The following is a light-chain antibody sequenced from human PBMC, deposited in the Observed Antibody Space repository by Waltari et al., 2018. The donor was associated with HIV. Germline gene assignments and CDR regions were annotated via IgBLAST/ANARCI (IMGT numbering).Light chain of an antibody. CDR2: LGS. V-gene: IGKV2-28*01. CDR1: QSLLHSNGYNY. J-gene: IGKJ5*01. Sequence: VMTQSPLSLPVTPGAPASISCRSSQSLLHSNGYNYLDWYLQKPGQSPQVLMYLGSSRASGVPDRFSGSGSGTDFTLKISRVEAEDVGLYYCMQALQTPITFGQGTRLEIK. CDR3: MQALQTPIT.